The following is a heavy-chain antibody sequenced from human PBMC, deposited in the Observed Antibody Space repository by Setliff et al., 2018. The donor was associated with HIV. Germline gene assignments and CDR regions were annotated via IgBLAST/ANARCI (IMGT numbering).Heavy chain of an antibody. J-gene: IGHJ4*02. V-gene: IGHV3-21*04. Sequence: GGSLRLSCAASGFTFSSYSMNWVRQAPGKGLEWVSSISSSSSYIYYADSVKGRFTISRDNSKNTVYLQMNSLRAEDTAVYYCAKGYFDWLRAGTFDYWGQGSLVTVSS. D-gene: IGHD3-9*01. CDR2: ISSSSSYI. CDR1: GFTFSSYS. CDR3: AKGYFDWLRAGTFDY.